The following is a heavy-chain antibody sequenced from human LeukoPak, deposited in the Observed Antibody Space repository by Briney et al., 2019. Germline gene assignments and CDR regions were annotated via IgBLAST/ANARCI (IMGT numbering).Heavy chain of an antibody. CDR2: IYHSGRT. CDR1: GYSISSGYY. J-gene: IGHJ5*02. V-gene: IGHV4-38-2*02. Sequence: SETLSLTCTVSGYSISSGYYWGWIRQPPGKGLEWIGSIYHSGRTYYNPSLKSRVTISVDTSKNQFSLKLSSVTAADTAVYYCARPGYYYDSSGWTNWFDPWGQGTLVTVSS. D-gene: IGHD3-22*01. CDR3: ARPGYYYDSSGWTNWFDP.